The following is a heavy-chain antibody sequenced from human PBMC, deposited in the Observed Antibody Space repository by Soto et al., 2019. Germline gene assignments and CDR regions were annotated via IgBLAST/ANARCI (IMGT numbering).Heavy chain of an antibody. CDR2: IYYSGST. Sequence: QLQLQESGPGLVKPSETLSLTCTVSVGSISSSSYYWGWIRQPPGKGLEWIGGIYYSGSTYYNPSLTSRVNISLDTSKTQFSLKLSSVTAAHTAVYYCASRWGNYGDYYYYMDVWGKGTTVTVSS. D-gene: IGHD3-16*01. CDR1: VGSISSSSYY. J-gene: IGHJ6*03. V-gene: IGHV4-39*01. CDR3: ASRWGNYGDYYYYMDV.